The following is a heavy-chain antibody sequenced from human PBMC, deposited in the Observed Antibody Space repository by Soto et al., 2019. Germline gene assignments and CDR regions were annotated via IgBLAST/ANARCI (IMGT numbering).Heavy chain of an antibody. J-gene: IGHJ6*04. D-gene: IGHD3-9*01. Sequence: GGSLRLSCAASGFTFSSYAMSCVRQAPGKGLEWVSAISGSGGSTYYADSVKGRFTISRDTSKNTLYLQMNSLRAEDTAVYYCAKVRTYYDILTGYLHVWGKGTTVTVST. CDR3: AKVRTYYDILTGYLHV. V-gene: IGHV3-23*01. CDR2: ISGSGGST. CDR1: GFTFSSYA.